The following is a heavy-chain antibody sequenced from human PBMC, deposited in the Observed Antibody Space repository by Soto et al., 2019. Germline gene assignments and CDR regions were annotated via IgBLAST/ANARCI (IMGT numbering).Heavy chain of an antibody. CDR2: ISYDGSNK. CDR1: GFTFRSYG. J-gene: IGHJ4*02. D-gene: IGHD3-22*01. CDR3: AKVRLTYYYDSSAAAFDY. V-gene: IGHV3-30*18. Sequence: VLSLRLSYAASGFTFRSYGMHWVRQAPGKGLEWVAVISYDGSNKYYADSVKGRFTISRDNSKNTLYLQMNSLRAEDTAVYYCAKVRLTYYYDSSAAAFDYWGQGTLVTVSS.